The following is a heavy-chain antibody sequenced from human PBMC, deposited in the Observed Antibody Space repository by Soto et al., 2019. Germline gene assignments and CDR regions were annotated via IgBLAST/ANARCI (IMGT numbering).Heavy chain of an antibody. CDR1: GFSLSTSGVG. CDR2: IYWDDDK. V-gene: IGHV2-5*02. Sequence: SSPTLVKPTQTLTLTCTFSGFSLSTSGVGVGWIRQPPGKALEWLALIYWDDDKRYSPSLKSRLTITKDTSKNQVVLTMTNRDPVDTATYYCAVYYDILTGPAASDDWGQGTLVTVSS. CDR3: AVYYDILTGPAASDD. D-gene: IGHD3-9*01. J-gene: IGHJ4*02.